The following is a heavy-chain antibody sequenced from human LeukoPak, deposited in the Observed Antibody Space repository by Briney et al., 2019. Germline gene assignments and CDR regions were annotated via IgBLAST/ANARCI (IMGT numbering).Heavy chain of an antibody. CDR2: IYPGDSDT. D-gene: IGHD2-15*01. J-gene: IGHJ3*02. V-gene: IGHV5-51*01. CDR3: ASGVVVVDAARGAFDI. Sequence: GESLKISCKGSGYSFTSYWIGWVRQMPGKGLGWMGIIYPGDSDTRYSPSFQGQVTISADKSISTAYLQWSSLKASDTAMYYCASGVVVVDAARGAFDIWGQGTMVTVSS. CDR1: GYSFTSYW.